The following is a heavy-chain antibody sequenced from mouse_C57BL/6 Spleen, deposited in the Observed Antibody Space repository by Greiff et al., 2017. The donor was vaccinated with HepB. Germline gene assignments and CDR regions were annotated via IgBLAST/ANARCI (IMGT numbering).Heavy chain of an antibody. V-gene: IGHV1-61*01. CDR3: ARSYDYDGYYYAMDY. D-gene: IGHD1-2*01. Sequence: VKLQQPGAELVRPGSSVKLSCKASGYTFTSYWMDWVKQRPGQGLEWIGNIYPSDSETHYNQKFKDKATLTVDKSSSTAYMQLSSLTSEDSAVYYCARSYDYDGYYYAMDYWGQGTSVTVSS. CDR1: GYTFTSYW. CDR2: IYPSDSET. J-gene: IGHJ4*01.